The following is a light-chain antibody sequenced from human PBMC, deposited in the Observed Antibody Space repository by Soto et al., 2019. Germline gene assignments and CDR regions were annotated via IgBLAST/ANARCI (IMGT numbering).Light chain of an antibody. CDR1: QSVDNN. CDR2: AAS. CDR3: QQYNGWPQT. V-gene: IGKV3-15*01. Sequence: EIVMTQSPATLSVSPGERATLSCRASQSVDNNLAWYQQQPGQAPRLLVYAASTRATGLPAKYSGSGSGTEFTLTISSLQSEDFAGYYCQQYNGWPQTFGQGTKVEIK. J-gene: IGKJ1*01.